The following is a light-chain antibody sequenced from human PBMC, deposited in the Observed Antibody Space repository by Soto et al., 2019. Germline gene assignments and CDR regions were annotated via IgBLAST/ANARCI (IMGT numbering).Light chain of an antibody. CDR1: SSDIGSYNY. V-gene: IGLV2-14*01. CDR2: EVT. J-gene: IGLJ3*02. CDR3: SSFRSTITL. Sequence: QSALTQPASVSGSPGQSITISCTGTSSDIGSYNYVSWYQQHPGKAPKLIIYEVTIRPSGVSDRFSGSKSGNTASLTISGLQTEDEADYYCSSFRSTITLFGGGTKLTVL.